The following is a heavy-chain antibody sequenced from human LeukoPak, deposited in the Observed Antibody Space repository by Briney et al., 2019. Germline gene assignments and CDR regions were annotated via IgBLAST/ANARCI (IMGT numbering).Heavy chain of an antibody. CDR2: ISWNSGII. J-gene: IGHJ1*01. CDR1: GFTFDDSA. Sequence: GGSLRLSCAASGFTFDDSAMHWVRQVPGKGREWVSGISWNSGIIDYADSVKGRFTISRDNAKNSLYLQMNNLRPDDTAFYYCAKAPPYYSDSSGYFQHWGQGTLVTVSS. D-gene: IGHD3-22*01. CDR3: AKAPPYYSDSSGYFQH. V-gene: IGHV3-9*01.